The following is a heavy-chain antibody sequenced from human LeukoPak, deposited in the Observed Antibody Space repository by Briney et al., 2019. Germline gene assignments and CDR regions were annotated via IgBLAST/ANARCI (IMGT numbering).Heavy chain of an antibody. CDR3: ARGNPRSLLPYYFDY. V-gene: IGHV1-69*13. CDR1: GGTFSSYA. Sequence: SVKVSCKASGGTFSSYAISWVRQAPGQGLEWMGGIIPIFATANYAQKFQGRVTITADESTSTAFMELSSLRSEDTAVYYCARGNPRSLLPYYFDYWGQGTLVTVSS. CDR2: IIPIFATA. D-gene: IGHD3-3*01. J-gene: IGHJ4*02.